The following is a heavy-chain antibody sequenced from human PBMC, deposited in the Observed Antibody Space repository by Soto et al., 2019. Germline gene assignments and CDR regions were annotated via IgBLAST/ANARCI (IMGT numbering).Heavy chain of an antibody. J-gene: IGHJ4*02. V-gene: IGHV3-21*01. CDR2: ISSSSSYV. CDR3: ARDMITFGGVIVPGY. D-gene: IGHD3-16*02. CDR1: GFTFSSYS. Sequence: GGSLRLSCAASGFTFSSYSMNWVRQAPGKGLEWVSSISSSSSYVYYADSVKGRYTISRDNAKNSLYLQMNSLRAEDTAVYYCARDMITFGGVIVPGYWGQGTLVTVSS.